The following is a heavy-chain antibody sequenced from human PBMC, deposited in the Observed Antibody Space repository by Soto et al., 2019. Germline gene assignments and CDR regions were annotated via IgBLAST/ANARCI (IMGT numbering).Heavy chain of an antibody. J-gene: IGHJ6*03. CDR3: ARQVGDFWSGYSLDYYYYMDV. Sequence: SETLSLTCTVSGGSISSGGYYWSWIRQHPGKGLEWIGYIYYSGSTYYNPSLKSRVTISVDTSKNQFSLKLSSVTAADTAVYYCARQVGDFWSGYSLDYYYYMDVWGKGTTVTVSS. D-gene: IGHD3-3*01. CDR1: GGSISSGGYY. CDR2: IYYSGST. V-gene: IGHV4-39*01.